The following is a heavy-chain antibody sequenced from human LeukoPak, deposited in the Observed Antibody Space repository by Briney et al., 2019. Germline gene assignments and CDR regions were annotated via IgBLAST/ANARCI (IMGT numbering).Heavy chain of an antibody. D-gene: IGHD1-14*01. V-gene: IGHV3-23*01. J-gene: IGHJ6*02. Sequence: GGPLRLSCAASGFTFSSYAMSWVRQAPGKGLEWVSAISGSGGSTYYADSVKGRFTISRDNSKNTLYPQMNSLRAEDTAVYYCARLGRYYYYYGMDVWGQGTTVTVSS. CDR1: GFTFSSYA. CDR3: ARLGRYYYYYGMDV. CDR2: ISGSGGST.